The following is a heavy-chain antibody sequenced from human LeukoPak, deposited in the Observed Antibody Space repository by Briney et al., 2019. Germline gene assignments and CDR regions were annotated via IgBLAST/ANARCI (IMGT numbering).Heavy chain of an antibody. Sequence: SGTLSLTCAVSGGSIISSNWWSWVRQPPGKGLEWIGEIYHSGSTNYNPSLKSRVTISVDKSKNQFSLNQSSVTAADTAVYYCARSRAVAGAQLVDYWGQGTLVTVSS. CDR1: GGSIISSNW. CDR3: ARSRAVAGAQLVDY. D-gene: IGHD6-19*01. CDR2: IYHSGST. J-gene: IGHJ4*02. V-gene: IGHV4-4*02.